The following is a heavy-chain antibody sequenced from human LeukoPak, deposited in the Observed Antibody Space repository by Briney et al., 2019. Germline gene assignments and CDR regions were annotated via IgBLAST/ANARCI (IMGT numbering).Heavy chain of an antibody. J-gene: IGHJ4*02. CDR2: ISLDGATT. CDR1: GFTFSSYA. CDR3: AKDRHYYGSGTLSGY. V-gene: IGHV3-23*01. Sequence: GGSLRLSCAASGFTFSSYAMSWVRQAPGKGLEWVSGISLDGATTYYAGSVEGRFTISRDNSKNTLYLQMNSLRADDTAVYYCAKDRHYYGSGTLSGYWGQGTLVTVSS. D-gene: IGHD3-10*01.